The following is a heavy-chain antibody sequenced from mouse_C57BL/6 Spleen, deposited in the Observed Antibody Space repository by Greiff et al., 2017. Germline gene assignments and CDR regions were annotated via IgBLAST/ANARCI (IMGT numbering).Heavy chain of an antibody. Sequence: EVKLEESGAELVRPGASVKLSCTASGFNIKDDYMHWVKQRPEQGLEWIGWIDPENGDTEYASKFQGKATITADTSSNTAYLQLSSLTSEDTAVYYCTTPFTTVEAWFAYWGQGTLVTVSA. CDR2: IDPENGDT. V-gene: IGHV14-4*01. CDR3: TTPFTTVEAWFAY. CDR1: GFNIKDDY. J-gene: IGHJ3*01. D-gene: IGHD1-1*01.